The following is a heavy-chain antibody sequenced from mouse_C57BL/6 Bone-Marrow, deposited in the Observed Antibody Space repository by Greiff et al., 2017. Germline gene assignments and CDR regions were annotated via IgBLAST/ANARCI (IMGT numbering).Heavy chain of an antibody. J-gene: IGHJ1*03. Sequence: QVQLQQSGSELRSPGSSVKLSCKDFDSEVFPIAYMSWVRQKPGHGFEWIGGILPSIGRTIYGEKFEDKAKLDADTLSNTAYLELNSLTSEDSAIYYCARLYYGNFHWYFDVWGTGTTVTVSS. CDR2: ILPSIGRT. CDR3: ARLYYGNFHWYFDV. CDR1: DSEVFPIAY. V-gene: IGHV15-2*01. D-gene: IGHD2-1*01.